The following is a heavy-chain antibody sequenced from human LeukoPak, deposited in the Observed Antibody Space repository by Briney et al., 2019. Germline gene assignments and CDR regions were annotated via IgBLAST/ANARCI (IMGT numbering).Heavy chain of an antibody. CDR3: ARDRVFGRVVVSATDGMDV. CDR1: GYTFTGYY. D-gene: IGHD3-22*01. Sequence: GASVKVSCKASGYTFTGYYMHWVRQAPGQGLEWMGRIIPILGIANYAQKFQGRVTITADKSTSTAYMELSSLRSDDTGLYYCARDRVFGRVVVSATDGMDVWGQGTTVTVSS. V-gene: IGHV1-69*04. J-gene: IGHJ6*02. CDR2: IIPILGIA.